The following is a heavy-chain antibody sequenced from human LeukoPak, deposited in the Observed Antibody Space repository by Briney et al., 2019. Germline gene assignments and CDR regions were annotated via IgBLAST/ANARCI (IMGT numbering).Heavy chain of an antibody. D-gene: IGHD3-10*01. V-gene: IGHV1-18*01. Sequence: ASVKVSCKASGYTFTSYGISWVRQAPGQGLEWMVWISAYNGNTNYAQKLQGRVTMTTDTSTSTAYMELRSLRSDDTAVYYCARVGRYYGSGSYFIWGQGTLVTVSS. CDR2: ISAYNGNT. CDR3: ARVGRYYGSGSYFI. J-gene: IGHJ4*02. CDR1: GYTFTSYG.